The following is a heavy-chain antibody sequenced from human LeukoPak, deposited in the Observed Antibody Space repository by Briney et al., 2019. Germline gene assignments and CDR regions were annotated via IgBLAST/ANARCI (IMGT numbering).Heavy chain of an antibody. CDR1: GFTVSSSH. CDR2: TYSGGNT. J-gene: IGHJ4*02. CDR3: ARGRNYFPIDY. Sequence: GGSLRLSCAASGFTVSSSHMTWVRQTPGKGLEWVSVTYSGGNTDYADSVKGRFTISRDNSKNTLYLQMSSLRVEDMAIYYCARGRNYFPIDYWGQGTFVIVSS. D-gene: IGHD2/OR15-2a*01. V-gene: IGHV3-53*01.